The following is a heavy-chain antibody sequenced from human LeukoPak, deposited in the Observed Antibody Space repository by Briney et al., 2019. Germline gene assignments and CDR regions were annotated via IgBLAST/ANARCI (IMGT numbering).Heavy chain of an antibody. J-gene: IGHJ4*02. Sequence: PGGSLRLSCAASGFTFSSYAMSWVRQAPGKGLEWVSAISGSGGSTYYAHSVKGRFTISRDNSKNTLYLQMNSLRAEDTAVYYCAKDHRVLRFLDWSPSRYFDYWGQGTLVTVSS. CDR3: AKDHRVLRFLDWSPSRYFDY. V-gene: IGHV3-23*01. CDR1: GFTFSSYA. CDR2: ISGSGGST. D-gene: IGHD3-3*01.